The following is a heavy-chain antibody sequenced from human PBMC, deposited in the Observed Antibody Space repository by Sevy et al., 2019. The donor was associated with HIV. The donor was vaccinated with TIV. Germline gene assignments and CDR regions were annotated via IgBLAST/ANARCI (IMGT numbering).Heavy chain of an antibody. J-gene: IGHJ2*01. Sequence: GGSLRLSCAASGFSFNNFWMTWVRQAPGKGLEWVANIKQDGSQTYYVDSVKGRFTISRDNARNSLYLQMNSLRVEETAVYYCATLRGLHAGSSRTYWYFDLWGRGTLVTVSS. D-gene: IGHD1-26*01. CDR1: GFSFNNFW. CDR3: ATLRGLHAGSSRTYWYFDL. CDR2: IKQDGSQT. V-gene: IGHV3-7*01.